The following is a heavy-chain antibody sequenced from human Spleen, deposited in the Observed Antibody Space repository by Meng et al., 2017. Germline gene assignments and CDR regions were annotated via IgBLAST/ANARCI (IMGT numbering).Heavy chain of an antibody. V-gene: IGHV5-51*01. CDR1: GYSVSTYW. Sequence: GESLKISCKSSGYSVSTYWIAWVRQMPGKGLEWMGIIYPGDSETRYSPSFQGQVTISADKSISTAFLQWRSLKASDTAMYYCARPGYSYGTYWGQGTLVTVSS. D-gene: IGHD5-18*01. J-gene: IGHJ4*02. CDR3: ARPGYSYGTY. CDR2: IYPGDSET.